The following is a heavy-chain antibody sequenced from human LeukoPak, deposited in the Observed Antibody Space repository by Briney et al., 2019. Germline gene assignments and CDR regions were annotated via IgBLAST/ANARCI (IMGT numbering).Heavy chain of an antibody. D-gene: IGHD6-6*01. V-gene: IGHV4-39*01. CDR3: ARRAARPERYFDY. CDR2: IYYSGST. J-gene: IGHJ4*02. CDR1: GGSISSSSYY. Sequence: SETLSLTCTVSGGSISSSSYYWGWIRQPPGKGLEWIGSIYYSGSTYYNPSLKSRVTISVDTSKNQFSLKLSSVTAADTAVYYCARRAARPERYFDYWGQGTLVTVCS.